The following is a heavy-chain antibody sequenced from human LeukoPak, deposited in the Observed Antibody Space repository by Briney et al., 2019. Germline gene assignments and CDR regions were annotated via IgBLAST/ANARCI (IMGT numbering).Heavy chain of an antibody. CDR2: ISYDGSNK. CDR3: ARVGYGEVGAFDI. J-gene: IGHJ3*02. D-gene: IGHD3-10*01. Sequence: PGGSLRLSCAGSGFTFSSYAMHWVRQAPGKGLEWVAVISYDGSNKYYADSVKGRFTISRDNSKNTLYLQMDSLRAEDTAVYYCARVGYGEVGAFDIWGQGTMVTVSS. CDR1: GFTFSSYA. V-gene: IGHV3-30-3*01.